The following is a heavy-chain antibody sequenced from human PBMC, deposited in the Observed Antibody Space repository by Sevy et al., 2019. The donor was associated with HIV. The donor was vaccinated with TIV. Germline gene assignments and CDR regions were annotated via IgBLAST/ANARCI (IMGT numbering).Heavy chain of an antibody. V-gene: IGHV3-7*04. CDR1: GFSFSSYW. J-gene: IGHJ4*02. D-gene: IGHD3-22*01. Sequence: GGSLRLSCAASGFSFSSYWMHWVRQAPGKGLEWVANIKQDESEKYYVASVKDRFTISRDNAKNSLYLQMNSLRPEDTAVYYCARGNSGSFDYWGQGTLVTVSS. CDR3: ARGNSGSFDY. CDR2: IKQDESEK.